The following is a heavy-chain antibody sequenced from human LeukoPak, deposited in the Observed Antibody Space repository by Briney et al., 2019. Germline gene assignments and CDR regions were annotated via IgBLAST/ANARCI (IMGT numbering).Heavy chain of an antibody. Sequence: ASETLSLTCAVYGGSFSGYYWSWIRQPPGKGLEWIGEINHSGSTNYNPSLKSRFTISVDTSKNQFSLKLSSVTAADTAVYYCARGRARYYGSGSYSLWGQGTLVTVSS. CDR1: GGSFSGYY. J-gene: IGHJ4*02. D-gene: IGHD3-10*01. CDR2: INHSGST. V-gene: IGHV4-34*01. CDR3: ARGRARYYGSGSYSL.